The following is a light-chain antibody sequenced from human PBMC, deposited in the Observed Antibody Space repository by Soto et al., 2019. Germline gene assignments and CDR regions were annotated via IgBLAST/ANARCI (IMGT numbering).Light chain of an antibody. CDR1: QSVDSSY. J-gene: IGKJ2*01. Sequence: EIVLTQSPGTLSLSPGERATLSCRASQSVDSSYLAWYQQKPGQAPRLLMYGASSRVTGTPDRFSGSGSGTDFTLTISRLEPEDFAVYYCQQYGNSQYAFGQGTKVESK. V-gene: IGKV3-20*01. CDR2: GAS. CDR3: QQYGNSQYA.